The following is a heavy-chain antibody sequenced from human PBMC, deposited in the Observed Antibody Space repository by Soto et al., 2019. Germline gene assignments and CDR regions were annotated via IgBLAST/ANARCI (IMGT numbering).Heavy chain of an antibody. V-gene: IGHV4-30-4*01. CDR1: GGSISSGDYY. Sequence: SETLSLTCTVSGGSISSGDYYWSWIRQPPGKGLEWIGYIYYSGSTYYNPSLKSRVTISVDTSKNQFSLKLSSVTAADTAVYYCARGIGAAAGPIDYWGQGTLVTVSS. J-gene: IGHJ4*02. CDR3: ARGIGAAAGPIDY. CDR2: IYYSGST. D-gene: IGHD6-13*01.